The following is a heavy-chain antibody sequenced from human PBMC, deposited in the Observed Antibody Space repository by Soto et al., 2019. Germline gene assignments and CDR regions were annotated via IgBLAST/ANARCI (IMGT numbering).Heavy chain of an antibody. J-gene: IGHJ6*02. D-gene: IGHD3-10*01. Sequence: SETLSLTCAVYGGSFSGYYWSWIRQPPGKGLEWIGEINHSGSTNYNPSLKSRVTISVDTSKNQSSLKLSSVTAADTAVYYCARITMVRGDLFLDVWGQGTTVTVSS. CDR3: ARITMVRGDLFLDV. CDR1: GGSFSGYY. CDR2: INHSGST. V-gene: IGHV4-34*01.